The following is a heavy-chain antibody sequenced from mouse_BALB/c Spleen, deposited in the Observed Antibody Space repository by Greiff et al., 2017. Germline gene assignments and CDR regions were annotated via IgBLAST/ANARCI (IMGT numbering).Heavy chain of an antibody. V-gene: IGHV5-6-3*01. CDR1: GFTFSSYG. CDR2: INSNGGST. Sequence: EVKLMESGGGLVQPGGSLKLSCAASGFTFSSYGMSWVRQTPDKRLELVATINSNGGSTYYPDSVKGRFTISRDNAKNTLYLQMSSLKSEDTAMYYCARVGDYGNYDYWGQGTTLTVSS. CDR3: ARVGDYGNYDY. D-gene: IGHD2-1*01. J-gene: IGHJ2*01.